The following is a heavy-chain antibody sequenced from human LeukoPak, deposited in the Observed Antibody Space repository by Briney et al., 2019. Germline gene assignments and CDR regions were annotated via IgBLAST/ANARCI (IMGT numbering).Heavy chain of an antibody. J-gene: IGHJ4*02. D-gene: IGHD5-18*01. Sequence: QTGGSLRLSCAASGFTFSSYATHWVRQAPGKGLEWVAVISYDGSNKYYADSVKGRFTISRDNSKNTLYLQMNSLRAEDTAVYYCARETAMVTPLFDYWGQGTLVTVSS. CDR1: GFTFSSYA. CDR2: ISYDGSNK. CDR3: ARETAMVTPLFDY. V-gene: IGHV3-30-3*01.